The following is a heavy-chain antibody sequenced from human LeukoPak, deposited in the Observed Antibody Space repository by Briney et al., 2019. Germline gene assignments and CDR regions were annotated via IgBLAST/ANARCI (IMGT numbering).Heavy chain of an antibody. Sequence: GGSLRLSCSASGFTFSNFVMHWVRQAPGKGLEYVAIINDNGYNTDYAGSVKGRFTVARDNSKNTLYLQMSSLRPEDTAVYYCAKDRYSSGWYSDFDYWGQGTLDTVSS. J-gene: IGHJ4*02. V-gene: IGHV3-64D*09. CDR1: GFTFSNFV. CDR2: INDNGYNT. CDR3: AKDRYSSGWYSDFDY. D-gene: IGHD6-19*01.